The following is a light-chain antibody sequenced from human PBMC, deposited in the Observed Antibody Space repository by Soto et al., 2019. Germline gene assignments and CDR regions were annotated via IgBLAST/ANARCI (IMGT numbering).Light chain of an antibody. V-gene: IGKV3D-15*01. CDR3: QQYNNWPSWT. J-gene: IGKJ1*01. Sequence: TQSVGTLSLYQGERATLSCRASQSVSSSYLAWYQQKPGQAPRLLIYDASKRASGIPARFSGSGSGTEFTLTISSLQSEDFAVYYCQQYNNWPSWTFGHGTKV. CDR2: DAS. CDR1: QSVSSSY.